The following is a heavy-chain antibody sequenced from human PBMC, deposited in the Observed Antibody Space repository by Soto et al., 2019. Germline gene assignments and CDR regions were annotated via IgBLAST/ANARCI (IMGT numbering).Heavy chain of an antibody. J-gene: IGHJ4*02. CDR3: ARGGEYYDFWSGYYNNYFDY. Sequence: SETLSLTCAVSGGSISSGGYSWSWIRQPPGKGLEWIGYIYHSGSTYYNPSLKSRVTISVDRSKNQFSLKLSSVTAADTAVYYCARGGEYYDFWSGYYNNYFDYWGQGTLVTVSS. V-gene: IGHV4-30-2*01. CDR2: IYHSGST. CDR1: GGSISSGGYS. D-gene: IGHD3-3*01.